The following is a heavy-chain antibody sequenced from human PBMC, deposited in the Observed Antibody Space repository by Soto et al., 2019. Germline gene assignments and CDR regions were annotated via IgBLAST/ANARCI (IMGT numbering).Heavy chain of an antibody. CDR1: GFNFSSYA. Sequence: QVQLVESGGGVVQPGRSLRLSCAASGFNFSSYAMHWVRQAPGKGLEWASVISYDGSNKYYADTLKGRFTISRDNYKNTLYLQMNSLRAEDPAVSYSARDSIFSSSCYDYGGQGTLVIVSS. V-gene: IGHV3-30-3*01. CDR3: ARDSIFSSSCYDY. J-gene: IGHJ4*02. CDR2: ISYDGSNK. D-gene: IGHD6-13*01.